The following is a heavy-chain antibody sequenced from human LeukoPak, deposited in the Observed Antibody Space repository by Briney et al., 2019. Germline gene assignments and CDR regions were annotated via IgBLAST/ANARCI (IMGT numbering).Heavy chain of an antibody. D-gene: IGHD1-26*01. CDR2: IKSDGGKT. V-gene: IGHV3-43*02. CDR3: ATWAFYHGLDV. J-gene: IGHJ6*02. CDR1: GFTFHAFE. Sequence: GGSLRLSCAPSGFTFHAFEMPRVRQAPGKGLKWVSLIKSDGGKTDYADSVRGRFTISRDNGKNSLYLQMNSLRSEDTALYYCATWAFYHGLDVWGQGTTVTVSS.